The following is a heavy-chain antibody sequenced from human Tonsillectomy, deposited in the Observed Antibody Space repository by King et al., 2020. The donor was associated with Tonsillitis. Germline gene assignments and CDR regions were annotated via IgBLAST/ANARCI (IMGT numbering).Heavy chain of an antibody. Sequence: VQLVESGGGLVQPGGSLRLSCAASGFTFSSYAMSWVRQAPGKGLEWVSVISGSGSNTDYEDSVKGRFTISIDNSNNTLYLHMDSLRAEDTAVFYCAKGARMTTVTTGDAFDIWGQGTVVTVAS. CDR2: ISGSGSNT. D-gene: IGHD4-11*01. CDR3: AKGARMTTVTTGDAFDI. CDR1: GFTFSSYA. V-gene: IGHV3-23*04. J-gene: IGHJ3*02.